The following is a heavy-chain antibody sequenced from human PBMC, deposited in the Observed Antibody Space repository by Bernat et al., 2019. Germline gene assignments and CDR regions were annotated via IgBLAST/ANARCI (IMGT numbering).Heavy chain of an antibody. J-gene: IGHJ4*02. CDR1: GFTFSDYY. V-gene: IGHV3-11*05. CDR2: ISSSSYT. Sequence: QVQLVESGGGLVKPGGSLILSCAASGFTFSDYYMSWIRQAPGKGLEWVSYISSSSYTNYADSVKGRFTISRDNAKNSLYLQMNSLRAEDTAVYYCARQNYDYVWGSYRPFDYWGQGTLVTVSS. CDR3: ARQNYDYVWGSYRPFDY. D-gene: IGHD3-16*02.